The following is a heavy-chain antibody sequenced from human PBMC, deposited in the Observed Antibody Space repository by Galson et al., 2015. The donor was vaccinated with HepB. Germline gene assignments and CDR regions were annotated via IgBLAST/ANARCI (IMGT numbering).Heavy chain of an antibody. J-gene: IGHJ5*02. CDR3: ARDGRIVVVSAAISWFDP. CDR2: ISAYNGNT. D-gene: IGHD2-2*01. V-gene: IGHV1-18*01. CDR1: GYRFSRYG. Sequence: SCKASGYRFSRYGISWVRQAPGQGLEWMGWISAYNGNTNYAQKLQGRVTMTTDTSTSTAYMELRSLRSDDTAVYYCARDGRIVVVSAAISWFDPWGQGTLVTVSS.